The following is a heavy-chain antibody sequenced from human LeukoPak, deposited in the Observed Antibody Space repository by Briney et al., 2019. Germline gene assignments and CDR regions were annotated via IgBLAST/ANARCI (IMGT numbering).Heavy chain of an antibody. CDR1: GYTFTGYY. V-gene: IGHV1-2*02. CDR2: INPNSGGT. J-gene: IGHJ3*02. CDR3: AREDITMIVVSYPPLGFFDI. Sequence: GASVKVSCKASGYTFTGYYMHWVRQAPGQGLEWMGWINPNSGGTNYAQKFQGRVTMTRDTSISTAYMELSRLRSDDTAVYYCAREDITMIVVSYPPLGFFDIWGQGTMVTVSS. D-gene: IGHD3-22*01.